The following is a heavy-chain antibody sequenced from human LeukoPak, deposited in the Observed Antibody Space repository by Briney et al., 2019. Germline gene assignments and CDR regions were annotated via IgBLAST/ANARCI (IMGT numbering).Heavy chain of an antibody. CDR2: IYYSGST. Sequence: SETLSLTCTVSGGSISSYYWIWIRQPPGKGLEWIGYIYYSGSTNYNPSLKSRVTISVDTSKNQFSLKLSSVTAADTAVYYCARGGAAPGHYYYYGMDVWGQGTTVTVSS. V-gene: IGHV4-59*01. J-gene: IGHJ6*02. D-gene: IGHD6-6*01. CDR1: GGSISSYY. CDR3: ARGGAAPGHYYYYGMDV.